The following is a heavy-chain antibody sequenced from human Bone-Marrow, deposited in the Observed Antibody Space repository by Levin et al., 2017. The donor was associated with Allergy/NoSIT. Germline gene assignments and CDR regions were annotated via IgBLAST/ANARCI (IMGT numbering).Heavy chain of an antibody. CDR3: ARLDGYSSGY. CDR1: GGSISSAGYH. V-gene: IGHV4-31*03. CDR2: ISYRGST. D-gene: IGHD1-1*01. Sequence: SETLSLTCTVSGGSISSAGYHWTWIRQYPGKGLEWIGYISYRGSTYFNPSLKSRLTMSIDTYEQHFSLNLTSVSAADTAIYYCARLDGYSSGYWGQGALVTVSS. J-gene: IGHJ4*02.